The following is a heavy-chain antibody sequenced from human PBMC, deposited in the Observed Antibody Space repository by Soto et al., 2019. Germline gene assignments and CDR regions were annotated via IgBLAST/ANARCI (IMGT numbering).Heavy chain of an antibody. Sequence: RRLSCAASGFTFSSYAMHWVRQAPGKGLEWVAVISYDGSNKYYADSVKGRFTIYRDNSKNTLYLQMNSLRAEDTAVYYCARSKDWKRWYFDYWGQGSLVTVSS. CDR1: GFTFSSYA. D-gene: IGHD1-1*01. CDR3: ARSKDWKRWYFDY. V-gene: IGHV3-30-3*01. J-gene: IGHJ4*02. CDR2: ISYDGSNK.